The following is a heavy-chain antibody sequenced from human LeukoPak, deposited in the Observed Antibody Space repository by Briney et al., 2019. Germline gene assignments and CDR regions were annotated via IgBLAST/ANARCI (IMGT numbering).Heavy chain of an antibody. CDR2: IYPADSDA. Sequence: GESLKISCKGSGYRFTSYWIGWVRQMPGKGLEWMGTIYPADSDARYGPSFQGQVTISADKSISTTYLQWSSLKASDTAMYYCARADYYDSRGSLDYWGQGTLVTVSS. CDR3: ARADYYDSRGSLDY. CDR1: GYRFTSYW. J-gene: IGHJ4*02. V-gene: IGHV5-51*01. D-gene: IGHD3-22*01.